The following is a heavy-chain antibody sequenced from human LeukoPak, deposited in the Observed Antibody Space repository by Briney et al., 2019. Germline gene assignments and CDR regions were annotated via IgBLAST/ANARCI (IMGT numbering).Heavy chain of an antibody. CDR2: IYTSGST. D-gene: IGHD2-2*01. CDR1: GYSISSSYY. CDR3: ARDAENFKYAPYYFDY. Sequence: SETLSLTCTVSGYSISSSYYWSWIRQPAGKGLEWIGRIYTSGSTNYNPSLKSRVTMSVDTSKNQFSLKLSSVTAADTAVYYCARDAENFKYAPYYFDYWGQGTLVTVSS. J-gene: IGHJ4*02. V-gene: IGHV4-4*07.